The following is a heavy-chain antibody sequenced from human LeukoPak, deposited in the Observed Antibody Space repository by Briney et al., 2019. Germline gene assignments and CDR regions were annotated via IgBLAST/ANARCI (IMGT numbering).Heavy chain of an antibody. V-gene: IGHV3-33*06. CDR1: GFSFSSYG. CDR3: AKALLGSASYFDY. CDR2: IWYDGSNK. J-gene: IGHJ4*02. Sequence: PGRSLRLSCAASGFSFSSYGMHWVRQAPGKGREWVAVIWYDGSNKYYADSVKGRFTISRDNSKNTLYLQMNSLRAEDTAVYYCAKALLGSASYFDYWGQGTLVTVSS. D-gene: IGHD2-15*01.